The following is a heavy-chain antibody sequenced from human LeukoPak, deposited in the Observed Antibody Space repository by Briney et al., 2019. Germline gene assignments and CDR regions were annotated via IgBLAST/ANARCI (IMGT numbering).Heavy chain of an antibody. Sequence: PGGSLRLSCAASGFTFDDYAMHWVRQAPGKGLEWVSGISWNSGSIGYADSVKGRFTISRDNAKNSLYLQMNSLRAEDTALYYCAKGLRGGEEFDWFDPWGQGTLVTVSS. CDR2: ISWNSGSI. CDR3: AKGLRGGEEFDWFDP. CDR1: GFTFDDYA. D-gene: IGHD3-10*01. V-gene: IGHV3-9*01. J-gene: IGHJ5*02.